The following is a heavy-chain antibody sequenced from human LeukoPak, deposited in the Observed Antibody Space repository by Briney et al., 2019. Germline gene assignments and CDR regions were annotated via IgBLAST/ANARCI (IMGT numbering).Heavy chain of an antibody. Sequence: PSETLSLTCAVYGGSFSGYYWSWIRQPPGKGLEWIGEINHSGSTNYNPSLKSRVTISVDTSKNQFSLKLSSVTAADTAVYYCARLRIRLSSWYGGGYFQHWGQGTLVTVSS. CDR2: INHSGST. CDR3: ARLRIRLSSWYGGGYFQH. CDR1: GGSFSGYY. D-gene: IGHD6-13*01. J-gene: IGHJ1*01. V-gene: IGHV4-34*01.